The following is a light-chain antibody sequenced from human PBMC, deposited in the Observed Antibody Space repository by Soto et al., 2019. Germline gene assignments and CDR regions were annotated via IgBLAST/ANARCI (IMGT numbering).Light chain of an antibody. V-gene: IGKV3-20*01. CDR2: SAS. CDR3: QQYGSSPLT. CDR1: QGVGSTY. Sequence: EIVLTQSPGTLSLSLGERATLSCRASQGVGSTYLAWYQQKPGQAPRLLIYSASSRATGIPDRFSGSGSGTDFTLTISRLEPEDSAVYYCQQYGSSPLTFGGGTKVQIK. J-gene: IGKJ4*01.